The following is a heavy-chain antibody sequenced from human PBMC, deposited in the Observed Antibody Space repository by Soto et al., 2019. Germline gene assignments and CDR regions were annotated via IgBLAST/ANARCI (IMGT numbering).Heavy chain of an antibody. CDR2: IYFSGST. CDR3: ARGDAPTKMDV. V-gene: IGHV4-31*03. CDR1: GGSISGGTYY. D-gene: IGHD2-21*01. Sequence: QVQLQESGPGLVKPSQTLSLTCTVSGGSISGGTYYWSWIRQPPGQRLEWSWYIYFSGSTYYNTSPTLRSTISVNTSKNQSPLRLCSVTAADTTVYYCARGDAPTKMDVWGQGTTVTVSS. J-gene: IGHJ6*02.